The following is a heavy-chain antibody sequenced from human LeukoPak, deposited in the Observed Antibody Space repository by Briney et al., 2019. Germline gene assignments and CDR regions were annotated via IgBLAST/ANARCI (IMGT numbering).Heavy chain of an antibody. Sequence: ASVKVSCKASGYTFTGYYMHWVRQAPGQGLEWMGWINPNSGGTNYAQKFQGRVTMTRDTSISTAYMELSWLRSDDTAVYYCARKVSGTSYGMDVWGQGTTVTVSS. D-gene: IGHD1-1*01. CDR3: ARKVSGTSYGMDV. CDR2: INPNSGGT. J-gene: IGHJ6*02. V-gene: IGHV1-2*02. CDR1: GYTFTGYY.